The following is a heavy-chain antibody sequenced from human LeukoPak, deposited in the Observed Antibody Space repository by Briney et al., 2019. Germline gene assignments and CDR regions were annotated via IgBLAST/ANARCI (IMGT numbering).Heavy chain of an antibody. D-gene: IGHD3-16*02. CDR2: ICYDGSNK. CDR3: AKASGRGRLGELSPYFDS. CDR1: GFTFSSYG. V-gene: IGHV3-33*06. J-gene: IGHJ4*02. Sequence: GGSLRLSCAASGFTFSSYGMHWGRQAPGKRLEWVAVICYDGSNKYYADSVKGRFTISRDNSKNTLSLQMNSLRAEDTAVYYCAKASGRGRLGELSPYFDSWGQGTLVTVSS.